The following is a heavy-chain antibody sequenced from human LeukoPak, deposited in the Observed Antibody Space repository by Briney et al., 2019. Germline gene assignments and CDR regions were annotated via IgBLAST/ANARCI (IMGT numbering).Heavy chain of an antibody. CDR2: IGTAGDT. J-gene: IGHJ4*02. CDR3: ARGYGSGNLYYFDY. V-gene: IGHV3-13*04. CDR1: GFTFSSYD. Sequence: GGSLRLSCAASGFTFSSYDTHWVRQATGKGLEWVSAIGTAGDTYYPGSVKGRFTISRENAKNSLYLQMNSLRAGDTAVYYCARGYGSGNLYYFDYWGQGTLVTVSS. D-gene: IGHD3-10*01.